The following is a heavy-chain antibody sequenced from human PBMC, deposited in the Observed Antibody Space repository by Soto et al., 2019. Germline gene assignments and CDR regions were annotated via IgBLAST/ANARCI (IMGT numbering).Heavy chain of an antibody. CDR1: GYTFFTYD. J-gene: IGHJ5*02. CDR2: ISTYSGDT. CDR3: SGNRGPSTSENCIDA. Sequence: QVHLVQSGVEVKTPGASVKVSCQASGYTFFTYDISWVRQAPGQGLEWMGWISTYSGDTKYAQKIQGRVTMTTYTAVTTAYPELRSVRYDATAGYYCSGNRGPSTSENCIDAWGQGTLVTISS. D-gene: IGHD2-15*01. V-gene: IGHV1-18*01.